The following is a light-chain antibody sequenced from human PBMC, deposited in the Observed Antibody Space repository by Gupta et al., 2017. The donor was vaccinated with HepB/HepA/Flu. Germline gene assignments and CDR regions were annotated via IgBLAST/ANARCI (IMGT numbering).Light chain of an antibody. J-gene: IGKJ5*01. CDR1: QGIRDD. Sequence: DIQMTQSPSSLSASVGDRVTITCRASQGIRDDLSWYQQKPGRAPKRLIYSASSLQNGVPSRFSGSGSGTEFTLTISSLQPEDSAIYYCLQHNGYPLTFGQGTQLEIK. CDR2: SAS. V-gene: IGKV1-17*01. CDR3: LQHNGYPLT.